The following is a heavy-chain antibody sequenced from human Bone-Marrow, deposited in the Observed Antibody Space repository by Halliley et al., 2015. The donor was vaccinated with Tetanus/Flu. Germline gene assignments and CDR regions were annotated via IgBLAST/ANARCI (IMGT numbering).Heavy chain of an antibody. CDR3: ARGVGDVNSGSSDDYFALDV. J-gene: IGHJ6*02. CDR1: GFTFSKNW. Sequence: SLRLSCAVSGFTFSKNWMTWVRQAPGKGLEWVANIKQDGSDKYYVDSVRGRFTISRDNAKNSLFLQMNTLRAEDTGVYYCARGVGDVNSGSSDDYFALDVWGQGTTVAVSS. D-gene: IGHD6-25*01. V-gene: IGHV3-7*03. CDR2: IKQDGSDK.